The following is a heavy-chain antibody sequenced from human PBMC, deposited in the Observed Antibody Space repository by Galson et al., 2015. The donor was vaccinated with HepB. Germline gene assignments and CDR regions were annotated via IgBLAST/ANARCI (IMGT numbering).Heavy chain of an antibody. CDR2: IKSKTDGGTT. CDR3: TTGCSSTSCYTEVASYYYYMDV. CDR1: GFTFSNAW. D-gene: IGHD2-2*02. V-gene: IGHV3-15*07. Sequence: SLRLSCAASGFTFSNAWMNWVRQAPGKGLEWVGRIKSKTDGGTTDYAAPVKGRFTISRDDSKNTLYLQMNSLKTEDTAVYYCTTGCSSTSCYTEVASYYYYMDVWGKGTTVTVSS. J-gene: IGHJ6*03.